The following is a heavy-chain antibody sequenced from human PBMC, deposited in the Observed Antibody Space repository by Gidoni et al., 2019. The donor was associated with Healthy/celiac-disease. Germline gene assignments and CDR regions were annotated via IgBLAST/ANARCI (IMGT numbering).Heavy chain of an antibody. V-gene: IGHV3-33*01. CDR2: IWYDGSNK. D-gene: IGHD2-15*01. J-gene: IGHJ6*02. CDR3: ARDRVVVVAAQNDYYYYGMDV. Sequence: QVQLVASGGGVVQPGRSRSLSCAASGFTFSSSGMHRVRQAQGKGLEWVAVIWYDGSNKYYADSVKGRFTISRDNSKNTLYLQMNSLRAEDTAVYYCARDRVVVVAAQNDYYYYGMDVWGQGTTVTVSS. CDR1: GFTFSSSG.